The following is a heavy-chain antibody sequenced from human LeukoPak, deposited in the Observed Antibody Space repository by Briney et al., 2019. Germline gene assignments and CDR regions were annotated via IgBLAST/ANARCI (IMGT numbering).Heavy chain of an antibody. V-gene: IGHV3-23*01. CDR3: AREQSGTRGWYTVDY. CDR2: IRPDGDRT. J-gene: IGHJ4*02. Sequence: GGSLRLSCAASGFTFSTYAITWVRQGPGKGMEWVSAIRPDGDRTYYANSVRGRFTISRDNSKDTVYLQINGLRVEDTAVYYCAREQSGTRGWYTVDYWGQGTLVTVSS. CDR1: GFTFSTYA. D-gene: IGHD6-19*01.